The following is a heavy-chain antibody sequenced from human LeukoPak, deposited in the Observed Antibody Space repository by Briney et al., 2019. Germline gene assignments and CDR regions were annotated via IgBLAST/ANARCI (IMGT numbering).Heavy chain of an antibody. D-gene: IGHD2-15*01. V-gene: IGHV1-2*02. J-gene: IGHJ5*02. CDR3: ARGGLVVVVATTPSTTPGLLHWLDP. Sequence: ASVKVSCKASGYTFTDYYIHWVRQAPAQALEWMGWINPNSGGTNYAQKFQGRVTMTMDTSISTAYMELSRLRSDDTAVYYCARGGLVVVVATTPSTTPGLLHWLDPWGQGTLVSVSS. CDR1: GYTFTDYY. CDR2: INPNSGGT.